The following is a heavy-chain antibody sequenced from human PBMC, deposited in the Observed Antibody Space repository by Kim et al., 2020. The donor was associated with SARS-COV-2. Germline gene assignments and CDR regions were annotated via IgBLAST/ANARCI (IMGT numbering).Heavy chain of an antibody. D-gene: IGHD6-13*01. CDR3: ARDGILSYTSSWDY. CDR1: GFTFRSYW. J-gene: IGHJ4*02. V-gene: IGHV3-7*03. CDR2: IKEDGSLR. Sequence: GGSLRLSCAASGFTFRSYWMSWIRQAPGKGLEWVANIKEDGSLRQYVDSVKGRFTISRDNAKNSLYLQMNSLRADDTAVYYCARDGILSYTSSWDYWGQGSLVTVSS.